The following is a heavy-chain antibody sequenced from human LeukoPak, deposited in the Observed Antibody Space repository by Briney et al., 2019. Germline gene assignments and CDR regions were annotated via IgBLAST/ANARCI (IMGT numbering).Heavy chain of an antibody. Sequence: ASVKVSCKASGYTFTTYAMHWVRQAPGQRLEWMGWINDDNGNTKYSQKFQGRVTITRDTSAYTAYMELRSLRSEDTAVYYCARAPYDILTGYSLNWFDPWGQGTLVTVSS. J-gene: IGHJ5*02. CDR1: GYTFTTYA. CDR2: INDDNGNT. D-gene: IGHD3-9*01. V-gene: IGHV1-3*01. CDR3: ARAPYDILTGYSLNWFDP.